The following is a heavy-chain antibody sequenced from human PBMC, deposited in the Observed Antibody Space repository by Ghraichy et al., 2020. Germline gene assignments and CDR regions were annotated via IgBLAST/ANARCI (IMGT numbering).Heavy chain of an antibody. Sequence: GGSLRLSCAASGFTFSNYAMSWVRQAPGKGLEWVSVISGSGGNTYYADSVKGRFTISRDNSKNTLYLQMNSLRAEDTAVYYCAKDWGAYGSGSYYNPTRTGGYWGQGTLVTVSS. CDR3: AKDWGAYGSGSYYNPTRTGGY. CDR2: ISGSGGNT. CDR1: GFTFSNYA. V-gene: IGHV3-23*01. D-gene: IGHD3-10*01. J-gene: IGHJ4*02.